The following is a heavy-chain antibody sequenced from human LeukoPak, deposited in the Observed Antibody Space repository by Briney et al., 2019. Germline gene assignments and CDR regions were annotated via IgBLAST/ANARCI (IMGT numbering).Heavy chain of an antibody. CDR3: ARAYDSSGYYYTGFDP. D-gene: IGHD3-22*01. J-gene: IGHJ5*02. CDR2: IYTSGST. Sequence: SETLSLTCSVSGGSISSYYWSWIRQPAGKGLEWIGRIYTSGSTNYNPSLKSRVTMSVDTSKNQFSLKLSSVTAADTAVYYCARAYDSSGYYYTGFDPWGQGTLVTVSS. CDR1: GGSISSYY. V-gene: IGHV4-4*07.